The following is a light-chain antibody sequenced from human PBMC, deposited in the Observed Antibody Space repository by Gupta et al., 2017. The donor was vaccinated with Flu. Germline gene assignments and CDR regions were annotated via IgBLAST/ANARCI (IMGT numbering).Light chain of an antibody. V-gene: IGLV1-44*01. CDR3: AAWDDSQNGYV. CDR1: SSNIGSNT. J-gene: IGLJ1*01. CDR2: NNS. Sequence: QSVLTQPPSSSGTPGQRVAISFSCSSSNIGSNTVNWYHHLPGSAPIILIYNNSQRPSGVPHRFSASKSGTSASLTSSGLQSEEEADYYCAAWDDSQNGYVFGTGTKVTVL.